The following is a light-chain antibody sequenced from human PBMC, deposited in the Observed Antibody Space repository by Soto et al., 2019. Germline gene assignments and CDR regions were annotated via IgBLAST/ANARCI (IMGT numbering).Light chain of an antibody. V-gene: IGLV1-40*01. J-gene: IGLJ1*01. Sequence: QSVVAQPPPMSWAPRQRGTLSCTWRRSKNRAGYDVHWYQQLPGTAPKLLIYGNSNRPSGVPDRFSGSKSGTSASLAITGLQAEDEADYYCQSYDSSLSGSSVFGTGTKVTVL. CDR2: GNS. CDR3: QSYDSSLSGSSV. CDR1: RSKNRAGYD.